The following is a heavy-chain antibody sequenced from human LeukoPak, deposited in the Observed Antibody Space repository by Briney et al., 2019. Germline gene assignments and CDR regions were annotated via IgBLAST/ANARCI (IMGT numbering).Heavy chain of an antibody. CDR3: ARVGAPSKFPHPYYYYMDV. CDR2: IIPIFGTA. CDR1: GGTFSSYA. V-gene: IGHV1-69*05. J-gene: IGHJ6*03. Sequence: SVKVSCKASGGTFSSYAISWVRQAPGQELEWMGGIIPIFGTANYAQKFQGRVTITTDESTSTAYMELSSLRSEDTAVYYCARVGAPSKFPHPYYYYMDVWGKGTTVTVSS. D-gene: IGHD3-16*01.